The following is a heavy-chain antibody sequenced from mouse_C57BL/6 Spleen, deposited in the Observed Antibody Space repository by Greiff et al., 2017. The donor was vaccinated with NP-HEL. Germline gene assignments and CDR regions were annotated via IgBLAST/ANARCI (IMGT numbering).Heavy chain of an antibody. Sequence: DVMLVESGGGLVKPGGSLKLSCAASGFTFSSYAMSWVRQTPEKRLEWVATISDGGSYTYYPDNVKGRFTISRDNAKNNLYLQMSHLKSEDTAMYYCARDRAYGNYEFAYWGQGTLVTVSA. CDR2: ISDGGSYT. CDR1: GFTFSSYA. CDR3: ARDRAYGNYEFAY. D-gene: IGHD2-1*01. J-gene: IGHJ3*01. V-gene: IGHV5-4*01.